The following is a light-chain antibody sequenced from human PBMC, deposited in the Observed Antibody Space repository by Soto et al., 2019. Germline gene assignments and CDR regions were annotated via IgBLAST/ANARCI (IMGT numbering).Light chain of an antibody. CDR2: GAS. CDR1: QSVSSSY. CDR3: QQCSS. J-gene: IGKJ2*01. V-gene: IGKV3-20*01. Sequence: EIVLTQSPGTLSLSPGERATLSCRASQSVSSSYLAWYQRKPGQAPRLLIYGASSRATGIPDRFSGSGSGTDFTLTISRLEPEDFAVYYCQQCSSFGQGTKLDIK.